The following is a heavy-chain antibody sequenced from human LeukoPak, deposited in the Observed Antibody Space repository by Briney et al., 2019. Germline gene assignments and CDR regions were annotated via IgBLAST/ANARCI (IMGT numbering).Heavy chain of an antibody. Sequence: PSETLSLTCAVYGGSFSGYYWSWIRQPPGKGLEWIGEINHSGSTNYNPSLKSRVTISVDTSKNQFSLKLSSVTAADTAVYYCARAFCGGDCYNWFDPWGQGTLVTVSS. CDR2: INHSGST. V-gene: IGHV4-34*01. J-gene: IGHJ5*02. D-gene: IGHD2-21*02. CDR1: GGSFSGYY. CDR3: ARAFCGGDCYNWFDP.